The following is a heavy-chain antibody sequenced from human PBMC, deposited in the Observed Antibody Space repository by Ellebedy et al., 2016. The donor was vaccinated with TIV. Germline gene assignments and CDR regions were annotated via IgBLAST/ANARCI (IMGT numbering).Heavy chain of an antibody. CDR1: GGSISSGSYH. Sequence: SETLSLTCTVSGGSISSGSYHYDWIRQPPGKGLEWIGRTSYSGRTFYNPSLKSRAIILVDSSKNLVSLNLNSVTAADTAVYYCARSTMATVIFDSWGPGTLVTVSS. D-gene: IGHD5-24*01. CDR2: TSYSGRT. V-gene: IGHV4-39*01. J-gene: IGHJ5*01. CDR3: ARSTMATVIFDS.